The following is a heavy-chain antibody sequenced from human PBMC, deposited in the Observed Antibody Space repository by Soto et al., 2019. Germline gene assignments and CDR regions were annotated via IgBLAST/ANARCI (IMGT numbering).Heavy chain of an antibody. D-gene: IGHD2-21*02. V-gene: IGHV1-69*13. CDR3: ASAYCGGDCYPFDY. CDR1: GGTFSSYA. J-gene: IGHJ4*02. Sequence: SVKVSCKASGGTFSSYAISWVRQAPGQGLEWMGGIIPIFGTANYAQKFQGRVTITADESTSTAYMELSSLRSEVTAVYYCASAYCGGDCYPFDYWGQGTLVTVSS. CDR2: IIPIFGTA.